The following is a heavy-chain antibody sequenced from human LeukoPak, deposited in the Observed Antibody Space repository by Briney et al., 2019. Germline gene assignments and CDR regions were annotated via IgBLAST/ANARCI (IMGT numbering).Heavy chain of an antibody. CDR2: FDPEDGET. Sequence: ASVTVSCKVSGYTLTELSMHWVRQAPGKGLEWMGGFDPEDGETIYAQKFQGRVTMTEDTSTDTAYMELSSLRSEDTAVYYCATDTGYYYGKDVWGQGTTVTVSS. CDR1: GYTLTELS. V-gene: IGHV1-24*01. J-gene: IGHJ6*02. CDR3: ATDTGYYYGKDV. D-gene: IGHD1-1*01.